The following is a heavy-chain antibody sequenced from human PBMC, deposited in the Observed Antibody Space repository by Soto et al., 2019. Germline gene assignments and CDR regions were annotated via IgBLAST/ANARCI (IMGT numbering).Heavy chain of an antibody. CDR1: GLTFSSYS. V-gene: IGHV3-48*02. D-gene: IGHD3-22*01. CDR2: ISSSSSTI. J-gene: IGHJ4*02. Sequence: PGGSLRLSCAASGLTFSSYSMNWVRQAPGKGLEWVSYISSSSSTIYYADSVKGRFTISRDNAKNSLYLQMNSLRDEDTAVYYCARGLYYYDSSGYWGYWGQGTLVTVSS. CDR3: ARGLYYYDSSGYWGY.